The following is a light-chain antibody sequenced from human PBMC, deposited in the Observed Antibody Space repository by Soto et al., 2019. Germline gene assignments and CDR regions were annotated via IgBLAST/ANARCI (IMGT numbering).Light chain of an antibody. V-gene: IGKV3-15*01. J-gene: IGKJ1*01. CDR3: XQXNNWTPWT. CDR1: QSVSSN. Sequence: EIVMTQSPATLSVSPGERATLSCRASQSVSSNLAWYQQKPGQAPRLLIYGASTRATGIPARFSGSGSGTEFTXTXXSLXSXXXAXXXXXQXNNWTPWTFGQGTKVDIK. CDR2: GAS.